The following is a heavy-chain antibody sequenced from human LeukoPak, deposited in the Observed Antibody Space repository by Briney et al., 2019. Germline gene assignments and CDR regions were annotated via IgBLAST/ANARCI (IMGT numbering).Heavy chain of an antibody. D-gene: IGHD6-6*01. CDR3: ARFSYSSSDFDY. J-gene: IGHJ2*01. V-gene: IGHV4-59*11. Sequence: SETLSLTCTVSGGSISSHYWSWIRQPPGKGLEWIGYIYYSGSTNYNPSLKSRVTILVDTSKNQFSLKLSSVTAADTAVFYCARFSYSSSDFDYWGRGTLVTVSS. CDR2: IYYSGST. CDR1: GGSISSHY.